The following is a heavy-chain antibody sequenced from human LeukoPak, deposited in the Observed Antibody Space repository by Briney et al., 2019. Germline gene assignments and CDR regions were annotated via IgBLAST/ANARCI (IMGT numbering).Heavy chain of an antibody. Sequence: PGGSLRLSCAASGFTFSSYWMSWVRQAPGRGLQWVASIKQDGSEIYYVEPVEGRFSISRDNDKNSPSLQMNSLRAEDAAVYYCARGHSGRWFWWFGAWGQGTQVTVSS. CDR2: IKQDGSEI. D-gene: IGHD1-26*01. CDR1: GFTFSSYW. CDR3: ARGHSGRWFWWFGA. V-gene: IGHV3-7*04. J-gene: IGHJ5*02.